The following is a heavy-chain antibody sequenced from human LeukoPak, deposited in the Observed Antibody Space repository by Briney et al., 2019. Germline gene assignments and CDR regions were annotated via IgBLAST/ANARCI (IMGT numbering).Heavy chain of an antibody. D-gene: IGHD5-24*01. CDR2: IRYDGSNK. J-gene: IGHJ4*02. CDR1: GFTFSSYG. Sequence: GGSLRLSCAASGFTFSSYGMHWVRQAPGKGLEWVAFIRYDGSNKYYADSVKGRFTISRDNSKNTLYLQMNSLRAEDTAVYYCAKDVIVMATIRGAVPDYWGQGTLVTVSS. CDR3: AKDVIVMATIRGAVPDY. V-gene: IGHV3-30*02.